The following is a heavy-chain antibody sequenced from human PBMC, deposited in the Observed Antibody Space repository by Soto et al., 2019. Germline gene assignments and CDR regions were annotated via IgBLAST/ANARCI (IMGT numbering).Heavy chain of an antibody. V-gene: IGHV4-31*03. CDR1: AGSLSSGAYY. D-gene: IGHD1-26*01. CDR2: LYYSGST. J-gene: IGHJ6*03. CDR3: ATLKKGDYDCVDV. Sequence: SETLSLTCTVSAGSLSSGAYYWNWIRQHPGKGLEWIGYLYYSGSTYYNPSLKSRVTISGDTSKNQFSLKLSSVTAADTGVYYCATLKKGDYDCVDVWGKGTTVTVSS.